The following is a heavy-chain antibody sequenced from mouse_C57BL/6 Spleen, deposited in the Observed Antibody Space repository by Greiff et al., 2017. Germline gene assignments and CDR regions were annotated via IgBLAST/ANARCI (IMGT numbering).Heavy chain of an antibody. V-gene: IGHV1-82*01. CDR3: ARVGYLDY. D-gene: IGHD2-2*01. CDR2: IYPGDGDT. J-gene: IGHJ4*01. CDR1: GYAFSSSW. Sequence: VKLMESGPELVKPGASVKISCKASGYAFSSSWMNWVKQRPGKGLEWIGRIYPGDGDTNYNGKFKGKATLTADKSSSTAYMQLSSLTSEDSAVYFCARVGYLDYWGQGTSVTVSS.